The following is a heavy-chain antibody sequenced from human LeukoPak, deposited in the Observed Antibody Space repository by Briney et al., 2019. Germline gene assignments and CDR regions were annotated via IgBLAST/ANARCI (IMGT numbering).Heavy chain of an antibody. CDR1: GGSFSGYY. CDR3: ARDRLDSSSWSYYFDY. J-gene: IGHJ4*02. V-gene: IGHV4-34*01. D-gene: IGHD6-13*01. Sequence: PSETLSLTCAVYGGSFSGYYWSWIRQPPGKGLEWIGEINHSGSTNYNPSLKSRVTISVDTSKNQFSLKLSSVTAADTAVYYCARDRLDSSSWSYYFDYWGQGTLVTVSS. CDR2: INHSGST.